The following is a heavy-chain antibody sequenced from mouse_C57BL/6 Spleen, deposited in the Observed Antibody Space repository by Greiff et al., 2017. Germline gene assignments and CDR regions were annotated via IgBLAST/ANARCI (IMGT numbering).Heavy chain of an antibody. J-gene: IGHJ2*01. D-gene: IGHD2-1*01. CDR2: INPYNGDT. CDR1: GYSFTGYF. V-gene: IGHV1-20*01. CDR3: AKEEVYYGNYFDY. Sequence: VQLQQSGPELVKPGDSVKISCKASGYSFTGYFMNWVMQSHGKSLEWIGRINPYNGDTFYNQKFKGKATLTVDKSSSTAHMELRSLTSEDSAVYYCAKEEVYYGNYFDYWGQGTTLTVSS.